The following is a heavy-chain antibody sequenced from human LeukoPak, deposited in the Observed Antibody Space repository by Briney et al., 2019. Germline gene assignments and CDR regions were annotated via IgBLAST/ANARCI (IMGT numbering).Heavy chain of an antibody. CDR1: GIIFRDAW. V-gene: IGHV3-15*07. Sequence: GGSLRLSCVVSGIIFRDAWMNWVRQTPGKGLEWVGLIKSKVDGGTTDYAAPVKGRFTISRDNSKNTLYLQMNSLRAEDTAVYYCARVASAAHFDYWGQGTLVTVSS. J-gene: IGHJ4*02. CDR3: ARVASAAHFDY. D-gene: IGHD2-2*01. CDR2: IKSKVDGGTT.